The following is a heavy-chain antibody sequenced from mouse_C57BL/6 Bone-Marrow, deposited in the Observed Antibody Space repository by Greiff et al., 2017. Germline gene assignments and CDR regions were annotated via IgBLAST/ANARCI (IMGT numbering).Heavy chain of an antibody. Sequence: EVQGVESGGDLVKPGASLKLSCAASGFTFSSYGMTWVRQSPDKRLEWVATISRGGGSTYYTDSVKGRFTISRDNAKNTLYLQMSSLKSEDTAMXYCARRPTSGGYWGQGTTLTVSS. D-gene: IGHD2-10*01. CDR1: GFTFSSYG. CDR2: ISRGGGST. J-gene: IGHJ2*01. CDR3: ARRPTSGGY. V-gene: IGHV5-6*01.